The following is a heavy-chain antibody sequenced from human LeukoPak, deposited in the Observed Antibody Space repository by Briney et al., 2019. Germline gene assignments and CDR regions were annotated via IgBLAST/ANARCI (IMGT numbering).Heavy chain of an antibody. D-gene: IGHD6-6*01. J-gene: IGHJ3*02. CDR3: AREYSSSSGRAFDI. CDR2: ISNDGSNK. CDR1: GFTFRSYA. V-gene: IGHV3-30*04. Sequence: SGGSLRLSCAASGFTFRSYAMHWVRQAPGKGLEWVAVISNDGSNKYYADSVKGRFTISRDNSKNTLYLQMNSLRAEDTAVYYCAREYSSSSGRAFDIWGQGTMVTVSS.